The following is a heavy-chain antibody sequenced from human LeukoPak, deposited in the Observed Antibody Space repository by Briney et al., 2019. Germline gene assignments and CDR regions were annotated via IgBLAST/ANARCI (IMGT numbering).Heavy chain of an antibody. CDR3: ARVVVAVPAATIYGMDV. J-gene: IGHJ6*02. Sequence: SETLSLTCTVSGGSISSGDYYWSWIRQPPGKGLEWIGYIYYSGSTYYNPSLKSRVTISVDTSKNQFSLKLSSVTAADTAVYYCARVVVAVPAATIYGMDVWGQGTTVTVSS. D-gene: IGHD2-2*01. CDR2: IYYSGST. V-gene: IGHV4-30-4*01. CDR1: GGSISSGDYY.